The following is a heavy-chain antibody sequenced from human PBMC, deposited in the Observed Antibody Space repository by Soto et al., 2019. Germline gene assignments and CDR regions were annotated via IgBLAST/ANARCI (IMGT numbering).Heavy chain of an antibody. CDR3: ARGYRLSGYSSSWVFDY. CDR1: GGSINSGGYY. D-gene: IGHD6-13*01. Sequence: QVQLRESGPGLVKPSQTLSLTCTVSGGSINSGGYYWNWIRQHPGKGLEWIGYMYYSVSTYYNPFLRSRVIISADTSATHCSLMLSAVTAADTAVYFCARGYRLSGYSSSWVFDYWGQGTLVNVSS. J-gene: IGHJ4*02. V-gene: IGHV4-31*03. CDR2: MYYSVST.